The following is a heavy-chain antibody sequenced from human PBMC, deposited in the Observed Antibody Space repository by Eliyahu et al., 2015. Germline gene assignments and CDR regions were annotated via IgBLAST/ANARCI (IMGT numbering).Heavy chain of an antibody. V-gene: IGHV4-34*01. CDR2: INHSGST. CDR1: GGSFSGYX. CDR3: ARGNYDYIWGSYRLYYYYGMDV. D-gene: IGHD3-16*02. J-gene: IGHJ6*02. Sequence: QVQLQQWGAGLLKPSETLSLTCAVXGGSFSGYXWXXXRQPPGKGLEWXGEINHSGSTNYNPSLKSRVTISVDTSKNQFSLKLSSVTAADTAVYYCARGNYDYIWGSYRLYYYYGMDVWGQGTTVTVSS.